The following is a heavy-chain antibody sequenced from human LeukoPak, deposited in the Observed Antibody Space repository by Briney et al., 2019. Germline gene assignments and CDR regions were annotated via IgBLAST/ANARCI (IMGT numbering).Heavy chain of an antibody. V-gene: IGHV3-7*03. Sequence: GGSLRLSCAASGFTFSSYSMNWVRQAPGKGVEWVANIKQDGSDKYYVDSVKGRFTISRDNAKNSLYLQMNSLRAEDTAVYYCTTRYASLLSGDYWGQGTLVTVSS. J-gene: IGHJ4*02. D-gene: IGHD2-8*01. CDR1: GFTFSSYS. CDR3: TTRYASLLSGDY. CDR2: IKQDGSDK.